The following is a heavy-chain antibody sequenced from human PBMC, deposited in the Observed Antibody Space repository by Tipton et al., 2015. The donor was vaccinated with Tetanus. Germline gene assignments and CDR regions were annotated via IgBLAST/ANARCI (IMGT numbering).Heavy chain of an antibody. CDR1: GGSFSNYF. Sequence: LRLSCAVYGGSFSNYFWRWIRQPPGKGLEWIGGISPSGNTNYNPSLKSRVTISADTSRNQFSLTLSSVTAADTAVYYCACNPNIAAAGTGEDSGWFDPWGQGTLVTVSS. CDR2: ISPSGNT. D-gene: IGHD6-13*01. CDR3: ACNPNIAAAGTGEDSGWFDP. J-gene: IGHJ5*02. V-gene: IGHV4-34*01.